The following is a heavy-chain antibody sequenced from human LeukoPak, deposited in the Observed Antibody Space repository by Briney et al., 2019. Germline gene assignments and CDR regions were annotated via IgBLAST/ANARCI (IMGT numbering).Heavy chain of an antibody. D-gene: IGHD2-2*01. V-gene: IGHV4-4*07. CDR1: GGSISSYY. CDR3: ARDIALGYCPSSSCSSPLFDY. J-gene: IGHJ4*02. Sequence: PSETLSLTCTVSGGSISSYYWSWIRQPAGKGLEWIGRIHTTGGTRYSPSLKSRITMSLDASKNQFTLKLSSVTAADTAVYYCARDIALGYCPSSSCSSPLFDYWGQGSLVTVSS. CDR2: IHTTGGT.